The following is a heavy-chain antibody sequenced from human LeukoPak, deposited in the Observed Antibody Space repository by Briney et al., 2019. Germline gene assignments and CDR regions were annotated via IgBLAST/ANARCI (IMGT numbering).Heavy chain of an antibody. CDR1: GFIFSSYD. CDR3: ARDRGDSSGYLEDYFDY. J-gene: IGHJ4*02. D-gene: IGHD3-22*01. Sequence: GGSLRLSCAASGFIFSSYDMNWVRQAPGKGLEWVSFISSSSNLIYYADSVKGRFTISRDNAKDSLYLQMNSLRAEDTAVYYCARDRGDSSGYLEDYFDYWGQGTLVTVSS. CDR2: ISSSSNLI. V-gene: IGHV3-48*01.